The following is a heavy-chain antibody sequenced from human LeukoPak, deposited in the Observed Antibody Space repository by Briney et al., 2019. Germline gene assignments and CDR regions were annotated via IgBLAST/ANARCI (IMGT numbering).Heavy chain of an antibody. V-gene: IGHV3-23*01. J-gene: IGHJ3*02. CDR3: AKDLGSMIVVVTDAFDT. CDR2: ISGSGGST. CDR1: GFTFSSYA. D-gene: IGHD3-22*01. Sequence: GGSLRLSCAASGFTFSSYAMSWVRQAPGKGLEWVSAISGSGGSTYYADSVKGRFTISRDNSKNTLYLQMNSLRAEDTAVYYSAKDLGSMIVVVTDAFDTWGQGTKVTVSS.